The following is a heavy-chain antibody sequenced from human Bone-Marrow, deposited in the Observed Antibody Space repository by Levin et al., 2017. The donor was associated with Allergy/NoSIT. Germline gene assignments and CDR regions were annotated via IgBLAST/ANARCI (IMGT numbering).Heavy chain of an antibody. V-gene: IGHV4-59*01. D-gene: IGHD6-13*01. CDR2: IYYSGST. CDR1: GGSISSYY. CDR3: ARVGAAAGYYFDY. J-gene: IGHJ4*02. Sequence: SETLSLTCTVSGGSISSYYWSWIRQPPGKGLEWMGYIYYSGSTNYNPTLKSRVTISVDTSRNQFSLKLSAVTAADTAVYYCARVGAAAGYYFDYWGQGTLVTVSS.